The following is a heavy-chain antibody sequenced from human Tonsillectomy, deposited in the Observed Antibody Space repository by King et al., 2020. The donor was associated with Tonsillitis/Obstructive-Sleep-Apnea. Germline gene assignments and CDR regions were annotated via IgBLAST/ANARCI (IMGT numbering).Heavy chain of an antibody. J-gene: IGHJ6*02. CDR3: ARRAYNHDFSDYYYVMDV. D-gene: IGHD3/OR15-3a*01. CDR2: IDPSDSYI. CDR1: GYIFTNYW. V-gene: IGHV5-10-1*03. Sequence: QLVQSGAEVKKPGESLRISCKGSGYIFTNYWINWVRQMPGKGLEWMGTIDPSDSYINYSPSFQGHVSISADKSISTAYMQWSSLKASDTAMYYCARRAYNHDFSDYYYVMDVWGQGTTVTVSS.